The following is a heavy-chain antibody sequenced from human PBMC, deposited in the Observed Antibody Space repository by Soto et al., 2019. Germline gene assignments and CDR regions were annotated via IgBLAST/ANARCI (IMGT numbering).Heavy chain of an antibody. D-gene: IGHD1-26*01. Sequence: GASVKVSCKASGYTFTNYYVHWVRQAPGPGLEWIGIINPSGGNTNYAQMFQGRVTMTRDTPTSTVYMELTSLRSEDTAVYYCARDREWGGKDYFDHWGQGTPVTVSS. CDR3: ARDREWGGKDYFDH. J-gene: IGHJ4*02. CDR1: GYTFTNYY. V-gene: IGHV1-46*01. CDR2: INPSGGNT.